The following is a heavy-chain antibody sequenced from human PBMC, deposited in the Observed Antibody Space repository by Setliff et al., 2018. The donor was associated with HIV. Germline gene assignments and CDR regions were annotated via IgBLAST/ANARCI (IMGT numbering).Heavy chain of an antibody. CDR3: ARDRLSYNFYYYGMDV. J-gene: IGHJ6*02. CDR1: GDTFTGYY. V-gene: IGHV1-2*02. D-gene: IGHD1-26*01. Sequence: ASVKVSCKAPGDTFTGYYMHWVRQAPGQGLEWMGWINPNSGGTNYAQKFQGRVIVTRDTSISTAYMQLSRLRSDDTAVYYCARDRLSYNFYYYGMDVWGQGTTVTVS. CDR2: INPNSGGT.